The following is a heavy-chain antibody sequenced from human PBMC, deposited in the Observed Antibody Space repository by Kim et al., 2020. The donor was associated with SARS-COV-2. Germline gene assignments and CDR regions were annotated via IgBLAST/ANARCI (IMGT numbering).Heavy chain of an antibody. CDR2: INHSGST. CDR3: ASFGAAAAGIFDH. Sequence: SETLSLTCAVYGGSFSGYYWSWIRQPPGKGLEWIGEINHSGSTNYNPSLKSRVTISVDTSKNQFSLKLSSVTAADTAVYYCASFGAAAAGIFDHWGQGTLATVSS. CDR1: GGSFSGYY. D-gene: IGHD6-13*01. J-gene: IGHJ4*02. V-gene: IGHV4-34*01.